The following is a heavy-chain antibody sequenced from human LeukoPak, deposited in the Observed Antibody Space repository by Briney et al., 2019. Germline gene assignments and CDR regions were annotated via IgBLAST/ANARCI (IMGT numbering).Heavy chain of an antibody. CDR1: GFTFSSYG. J-gene: IGHJ4*02. Sequence: GGSLRLSCAASGFTFSSYGMHWVRQAPGKGLEWVAFIRYDGSNKYYADSVKGRFTISRDNSKNTLYLQMNSLRAEDTAVYYCAKDLAPQKYSYGIFDYWGQGTLVTVSS. D-gene: IGHD5-18*01. CDR2: IRYDGSNK. V-gene: IGHV3-30*02. CDR3: AKDLAPQKYSYGIFDY.